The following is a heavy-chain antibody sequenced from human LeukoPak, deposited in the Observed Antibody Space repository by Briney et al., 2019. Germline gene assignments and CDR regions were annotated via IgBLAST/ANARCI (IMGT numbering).Heavy chain of an antibody. V-gene: IGHV3-48*02. CDR3: ARGVRYYYDSSGYYPY. D-gene: IGHD3-22*01. J-gene: IGHJ4*02. CDR1: GFTFSSYS. CDR2: ISSSSSTI. Sequence: GGSLRLSCAASGFTFSSYSMNWVRQAPGKGLEWVSYISSSSSTIYYADSVKGRFTISRDNAKNSLYLQMNSLRDEDTAVYYCARGVRYYYDSSGYYPYWDQGTLVTVSS.